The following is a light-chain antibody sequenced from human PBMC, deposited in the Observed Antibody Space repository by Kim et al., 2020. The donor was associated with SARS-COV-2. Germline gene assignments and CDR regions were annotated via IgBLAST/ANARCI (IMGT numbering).Light chain of an antibody. CDR2: GKN. CDR3: NSRDSNDNVV. V-gene: IGLV3-19*01. CDR1: SLRSYY. J-gene: IGLJ2*01. Sequence: SSKLTQDPAVSVALGQTVRITCQGDSLRSYYATWYQQKPGQAPILVIYGKNNRPSGIPDRFSGSSSGNTASLTITGTQAGDEADYYCNSRDSNDNVVFGG.